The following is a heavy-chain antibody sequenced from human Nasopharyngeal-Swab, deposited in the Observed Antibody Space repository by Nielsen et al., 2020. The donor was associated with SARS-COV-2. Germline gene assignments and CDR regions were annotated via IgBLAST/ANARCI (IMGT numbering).Heavy chain of an antibody. CDR3: TRRTLSSSGYYFDY. V-gene: IGHV4-59*08. Sequence: GSLRLSCTVSGGSISSYYWTWIRKPPGKGLECIGYISYSGGTNYNPSLKSRVTISVDTSKNQFSLKLSSVTAADTAVYYCTRRTLSSSGYYFDYWGQGTLVTVSS. CDR1: GGSISSYY. D-gene: IGHD2-2*01. J-gene: IGHJ4*02. CDR2: ISYSGGT.